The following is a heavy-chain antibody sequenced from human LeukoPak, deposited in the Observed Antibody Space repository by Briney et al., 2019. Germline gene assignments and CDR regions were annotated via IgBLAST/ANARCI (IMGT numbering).Heavy chain of an antibody. CDR2: INHSGST. CDR3: ARRGLRYYYYYYMDV. D-gene: IGHD3-10*01. CDR1: GGSFSGYY. Sequence: SETLSLTCAVYGGSFSGYYWSWIRQPPGKGLEWIGEINHSGSTNYNPSLKSRVTISVDTSKNQFSLKLSSVTAADTAVYYCARRGLRYYYYYYMDVWGKGTTVTISS. J-gene: IGHJ6*03. V-gene: IGHV4-34*01.